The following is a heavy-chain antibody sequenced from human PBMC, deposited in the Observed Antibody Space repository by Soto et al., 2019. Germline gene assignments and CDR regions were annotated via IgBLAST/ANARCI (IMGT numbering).Heavy chain of an antibody. Sequence: SETLSLTCTVSGGSISSSSYYWGWIRQPPGKGLEWIGSIYYSGSTYYNPSLKSRVTISVDTSKNQFSLKLSSVTAADTAVYYCAILNPYDYGRNSFDDWGPGTLVTLSS. CDR1: GGSISSSSYY. CDR3: AILNPYDYGRNSFDD. CDR2: IYYSGST. J-gene: IGHJ4*02. V-gene: IGHV4-39*01. D-gene: IGHD4-17*01.